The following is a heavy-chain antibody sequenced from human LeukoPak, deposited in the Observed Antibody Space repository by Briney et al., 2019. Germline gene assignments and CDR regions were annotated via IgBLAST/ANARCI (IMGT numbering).Heavy chain of an antibody. CDR1: GGTFSSYA. CDR3: ARGDSDYVWGSYLLFDY. V-gene: IGHV1-69*05. CDR2: IIPIFGTA. Sequence: PVKVSCKASGGTFSSYAISLVRQAPGQGLEWMGGIIPIFGTANYAQKFQGRVTITTDESTSTAYMELSSLRSEDTAVYYCARGDSDYVWGSYLLFDYWGQGTLVTVSS. J-gene: IGHJ4*02. D-gene: IGHD3-16*02.